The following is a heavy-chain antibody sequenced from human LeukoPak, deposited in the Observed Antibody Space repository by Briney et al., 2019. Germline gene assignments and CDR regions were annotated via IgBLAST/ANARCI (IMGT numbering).Heavy chain of an antibody. D-gene: IGHD5-12*01. Sequence: GGSLRLSCAASGFTFDDYGMSWVRQAPGKGLEWVSGINWNGGSTGYADSVKGRFTISRDNAKNSLYLQMNSLRAEDTALYHCARLGGLRGYSGYDYANYYYYYMDVWGKGTTVTISS. J-gene: IGHJ6*03. CDR3: ARLGGLRGYSGYDYANYYYYYMDV. CDR2: INWNGGST. CDR1: GFTFDDYG. V-gene: IGHV3-20*01.